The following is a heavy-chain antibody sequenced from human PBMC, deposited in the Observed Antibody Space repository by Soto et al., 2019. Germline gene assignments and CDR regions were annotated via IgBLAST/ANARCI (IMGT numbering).Heavy chain of an antibody. D-gene: IGHD2-15*01. CDR3: ARARIVVVVASRGGFDP. Sequence: QVQLQESGPGLVKPSQTLSLTCTVSGGSISSGGYYWSWIRQHPGKGLEWIGYIYYSGSTYYNPSLKSRVTISVDPSKNQFSLKLSSVTAADTAVYYCARARIVVVVASRGGFDPWGQGTLVTVSS. CDR1: GGSISSGGYY. J-gene: IGHJ5*02. CDR2: IYYSGST. V-gene: IGHV4-31*03.